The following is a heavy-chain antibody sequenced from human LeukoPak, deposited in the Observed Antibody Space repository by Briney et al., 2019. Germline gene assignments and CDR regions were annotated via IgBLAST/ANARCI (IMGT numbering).Heavy chain of an antibody. Sequence: GGSLRLSCAASGFTFSSYSMNWVRQAPGKGLEWVSSISSSSTDKYYGDSVKGRFTISRDNAKNSLSLQMNSLRAEDTAVYYCARVATSGYWGQGTLVTVSS. CDR2: ISSSSTDK. D-gene: IGHD7-27*01. CDR3: ARVATSGY. J-gene: IGHJ4*02. V-gene: IGHV3-21*01. CDR1: GFTFSSYS.